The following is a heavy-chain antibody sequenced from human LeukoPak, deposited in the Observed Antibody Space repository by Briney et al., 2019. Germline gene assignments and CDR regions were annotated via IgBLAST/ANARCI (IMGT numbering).Heavy chain of an antibody. D-gene: IGHD5-24*01. CDR1: GFTFRSYA. CDR3: AKVEMATIEGNDY. V-gene: IGHV3-23*01. J-gene: IGHJ4*02. CDR2: ISGSGGST. Sequence: GGSLRVSCAASGFTFRSYAVSWVRQAPGKGLEWVSAISGSGGSTYYADSVKGRFTISRDNSKNTLYLQMNSLRAEDTAVYYCAKVEMATIEGNDYWGQGTLVTVSS.